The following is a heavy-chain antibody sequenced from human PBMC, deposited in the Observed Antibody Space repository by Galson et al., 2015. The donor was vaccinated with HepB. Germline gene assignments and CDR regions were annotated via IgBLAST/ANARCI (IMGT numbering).Heavy chain of an antibody. D-gene: IGHD3-10*01. CDR3: ARAGLWFGELPDY. CDR2: IYSGGGT. Sequence: SLRLSCAASGFTVSSNYMSWVRQAPGKGLEWVSVIYSGGGTYYADSVKGRFTISRDNSKNTLYLQMNSLRAEDTAVYYCARAGLWFGELPDYWGQGTLVTVSS. J-gene: IGHJ4*02. V-gene: IGHV3-66*01. CDR1: GFTVSSNY.